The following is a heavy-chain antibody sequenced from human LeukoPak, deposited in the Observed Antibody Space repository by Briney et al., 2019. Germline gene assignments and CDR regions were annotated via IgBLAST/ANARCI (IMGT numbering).Heavy chain of an antibody. D-gene: IGHD6-13*01. J-gene: IGHJ3*02. CDR3: ARGYSSSCFRCGAFDI. Sequence: PSETLSLTCTVSGGSISNYYWSWIRQPAGKGLEWIGRIYTSGSTNYNPSLKSRVTISVDTSKNQFSLKLSSVTAADTAVYYCARGYSSSCFRCGAFDIWGQGTMVTVSS. CDR2: IYTSGST. CDR1: GGSISNYY. V-gene: IGHV4-4*07.